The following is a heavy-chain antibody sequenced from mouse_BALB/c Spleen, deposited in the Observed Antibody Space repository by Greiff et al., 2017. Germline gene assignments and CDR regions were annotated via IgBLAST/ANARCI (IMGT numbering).Heavy chain of an antibody. D-gene: IGHD2-3*01. CDR1: GFTFSSYA. V-gene: IGHV5-9-4*01. CDR3: ARNYDGYFAYYFDY. Sequence: EVKLVESGGGLVKPGGSLKLSCAASGFTFSSYAMSWVRQSPEKRLEWVAEISSGGSYTYYPDTVTGRFTISRDNAKNTLYLEMSSLRSEDTAMYYCARNYDGYFAYYFDYWGQGTTLTVSS. J-gene: IGHJ2*01. CDR2: ISSGGSYT.